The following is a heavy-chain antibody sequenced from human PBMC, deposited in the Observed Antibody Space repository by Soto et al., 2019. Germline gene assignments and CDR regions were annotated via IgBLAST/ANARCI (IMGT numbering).Heavy chain of an antibody. CDR3: AHRPSRGYYSSYFDY. CDR2: IYWDDDK. Sequence: QITLKESGPTLVKPTQTLTLTCTFSGFSLSTSGVGVGWIRQPPGKALEWLALIYWDDDKRYSPSLKSRLTNPKDTSKNQVVLTMTTMDPVDTATYDCAHRPSRGYYSSYFDYWGQGTLVTVSS. V-gene: IGHV2-5*02. D-gene: IGHD3-22*01. J-gene: IGHJ4*02. CDR1: GFSLSTSGVG.